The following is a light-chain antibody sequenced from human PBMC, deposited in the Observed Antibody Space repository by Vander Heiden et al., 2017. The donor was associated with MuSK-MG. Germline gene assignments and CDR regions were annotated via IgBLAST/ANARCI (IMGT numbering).Light chain of an antibody. J-gene: IGKJ2*01. CDR2: AAS. CDR1: QSVSTY. Sequence: DTQMTQSPSSLSASVGDRVTISCRASQSVSTYLNWYQQKPGKAPKLLIHAASSLQSGVPSRFSGSGSGTDFTLTISSLQPEDFAIYYCQQSDSTPRSFGQGTKLEIK. CDR3: QQSDSTPRS. V-gene: IGKV1-39*01.